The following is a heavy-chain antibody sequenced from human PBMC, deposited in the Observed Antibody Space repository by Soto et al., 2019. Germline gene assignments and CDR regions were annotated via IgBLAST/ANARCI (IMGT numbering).Heavy chain of an antibody. D-gene: IGHD4-4*01. CDR1: GGTFSSYS. CDR3: ARASRDGYSITYYFDY. CDR2: IIPIFGTA. Sequence: GASVKVSCKASGGTFSSYSISWVRQAPGQGLEWMGGIIPIFGTANYAQKFQGRVTITADESTSTAYMELSSLRSEDTAVYYCARASRDGYSITYYFDYWGQGTLVAVSS. J-gene: IGHJ4*02. V-gene: IGHV1-69*13.